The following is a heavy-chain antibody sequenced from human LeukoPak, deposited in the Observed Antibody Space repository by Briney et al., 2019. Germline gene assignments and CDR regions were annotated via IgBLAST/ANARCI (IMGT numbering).Heavy chain of an antibody. CDR3: ARYGAATIARFDY. V-gene: IGHV4-39*01. CDR1: GGSITNSNYY. Sequence: SETLSLTCTVSGGSITNSNYYWGWIRQPPGKGLEWIGSIYYSWSTYYNPSLKSRVTISVDTSKNQFSLNLTSVTAADTAVYYCARYGAATIARFDYWGQGTLVTVSS. CDR2: IYYSWST. D-gene: IGHD5-24*01. J-gene: IGHJ4*02.